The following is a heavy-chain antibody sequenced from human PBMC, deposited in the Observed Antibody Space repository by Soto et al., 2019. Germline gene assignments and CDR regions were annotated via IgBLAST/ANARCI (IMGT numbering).Heavy chain of an antibody. Sequence: QVQLQESGPGLVKPSETLSLTCTVSGGSISNYYWRWIRQPPGKGLEWIGYIYYTGSTNYNPSLRCRVTISVDTSENQFSLRLSSVTAADTAIYYCARGRHWLDYWGQGTLVTVSS. CDR1: GGSISNYY. J-gene: IGHJ4*02. D-gene: IGHD6-19*01. CDR2: IYYTGST. CDR3: ARGRHWLDY. V-gene: IGHV4-59*01.